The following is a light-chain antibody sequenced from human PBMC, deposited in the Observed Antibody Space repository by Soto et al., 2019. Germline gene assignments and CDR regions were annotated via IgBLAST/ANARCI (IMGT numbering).Light chain of an antibody. J-gene: IGKJ2*03. CDR3: AVSACLPNS. CDR2: AAS. Sequence: DTQVTQSAASLSFPVGDRVTITCRASQGISSYLAWYQQKPGKAPKLLIYAASTLQSGVPSRFSGSGSGTEFTLTIFIFQAEDCIRDCCAVSACLPNSLAEGTRLDNK. V-gene: IGKV1-9*01. CDR1: QGISSY.